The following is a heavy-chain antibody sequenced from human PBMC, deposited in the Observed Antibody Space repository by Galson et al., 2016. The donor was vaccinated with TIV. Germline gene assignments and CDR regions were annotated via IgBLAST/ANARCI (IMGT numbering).Heavy chain of an antibody. CDR1: GFTFSSYA. V-gene: IGHV3-23*01. D-gene: IGHD6-19*01. CDR3: VKVPSSGFTYYYAMDL. CDR2: ISGGGGNI. J-gene: IGHJ6*02. Sequence: SLRLSCAASGFTFSSYAMTWVRQAPGKGLEWVTAISGGGGNIYYADSVKGRFTISRDNSKNTLYMQMNSLRAEDTAVYYCVKVPSSGFTYYYAMDLWGQGTTVTVSS.